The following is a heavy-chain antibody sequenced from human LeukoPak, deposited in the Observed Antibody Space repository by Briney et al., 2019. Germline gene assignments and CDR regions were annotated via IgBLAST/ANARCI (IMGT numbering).Heavy chain of an antibody. CDR2: IASDGSST. Sequence: GGSLRLSCAASGFTFSSYAMSWVRQAPGKGLVWVSRIASDGSSTTYADSVKGRFSISRDNAKNTLYLQMNSLRVEDTAVYYCARGRPHGNDYWGQGTLVTVPS. CDR1: GFTFSSYA. J-gene: IGHJ4*02. D-gene: IGHD4-23*01. CDR3: ARGRPHGNDY. V-gene: IGHV3-74*01.